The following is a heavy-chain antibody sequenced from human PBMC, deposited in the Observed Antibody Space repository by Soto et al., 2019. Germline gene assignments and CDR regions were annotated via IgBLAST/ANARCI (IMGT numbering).Heavy chain of an antibody. V-gene: IGHV1-2*04. CDR1: GYTFTGYY. Sequence: QVQLVQSGAEVKKPGASVKVSCKASGYTFTGYYMHWVRQAPGQGLEWMGWINPNSGGTNYAQKFQCWVTMTRDTSISTAYMELSRLRSDDTAVYYCARGGTYCYDSSGYYYLDYWGQGTLVTVSS. J-gene: IGHJ4*02. CDR2: INPNSGGT. CDR3: ARGGTYCYDSSGYYYLDY. D-gene: IGHD3-22*01.